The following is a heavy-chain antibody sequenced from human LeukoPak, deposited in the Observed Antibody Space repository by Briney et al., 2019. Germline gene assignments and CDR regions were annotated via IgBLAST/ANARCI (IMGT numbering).Heavy chain of an antibody. D-gene: IGHD1-26*01. CDR1: GYSISNNYF. Sequence: PSETLSLTCVVSGYSISNNYFWGWIRQSPGKGLEWIGTVSRSGTTYYNPSLKSRVIISIDTPKNQFSLKLISMTAADTAVYYCTRLVPAWEGGGSNYWGRGTLVTVSS. CDR2: VSRSGTT. J-gene: IGHJ4*01. V-gene: IGHV4-38-2*01. CDR3: TRLVPAWEGGGSNY.